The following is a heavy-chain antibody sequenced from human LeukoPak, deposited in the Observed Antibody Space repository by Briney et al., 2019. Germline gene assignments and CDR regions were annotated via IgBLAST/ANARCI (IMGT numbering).Heavy chain of an antibody. Sequence: GGSLRLSCAASGFSFSTYAMSWVRQAPGKGLEWVSGISGSGTRTYYADSVKGRLTISRDNSKNTLSLEMNTLRAEDTAVYYCMKGKDTRYGRPGDYWGQGILVIVSS. V-gene: IGHV3-23*01. CDR3: MKGKDTRYGRPGDY. D-gene: IGHD5-18*01. CDR1: GFSFSTYA. CDR2: ISGSGTRT. J-gene: IGHJ4*02.